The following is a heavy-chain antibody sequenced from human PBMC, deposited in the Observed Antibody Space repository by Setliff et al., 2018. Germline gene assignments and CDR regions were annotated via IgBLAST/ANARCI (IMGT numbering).Heavy chain of an antibody. CDR3: ASHFLTVMKYYYYMDV. J-gene: IGHJ6*03. CDR1: GGTFSNYC. CDR2: IMPKFGTP. Sequence: ASVKVSCKASGGTFSNYCISWVRQAPGQGLEWMGGIMPKFGTPNRSQKFQGRVTITADESTSTAYMELSGLTSEDTAVYYCASHFLTVMKYYYYMDVWGKGTAVTVSS. V-gene: IGHV1-69*13. D-gene: IGHD5-18*01.